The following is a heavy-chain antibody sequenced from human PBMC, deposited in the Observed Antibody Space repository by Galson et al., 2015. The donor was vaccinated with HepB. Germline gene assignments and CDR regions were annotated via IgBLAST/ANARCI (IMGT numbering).Heavy chain of an antibody. CDR3: AKDWGVGGAVSYYFDY. Sequence: SLRLSCAASGFTLRSYAMNWVRQAPGKGLEWVSGIVGSGGDTDYADSVKGRFTISRDTSKNTLYLQMNTLRSEDTAVYYCAKDWGVGGAVSYYFDYWGQGTLVTVSS. D-gene: IGHD1-26*01. J-gene: IGHJ4*02. CDR2: IVGSGGDT. CDR1: GFTLRSYA. V-gene: IGHV3-23*01.